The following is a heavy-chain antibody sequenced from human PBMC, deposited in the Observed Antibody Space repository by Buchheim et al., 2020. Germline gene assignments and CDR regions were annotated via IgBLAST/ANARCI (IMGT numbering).Heavy chain of an antibody. J-gene: IGHJ6*02. CDR1: GFTFSNYW. V-gene: IGHV3-74*01. Sequence: EVQLVESGGGLVQPGGSLRLSCAASGFTFSNYWMHWVRQVPGKGLVWVSGINGGGTNIGYADSVKGRFTISRDNAKNTLFLQMNSLRAEDTAVYYCAKNGAPAAIDVWGQGTT. D-gene: IGHD1-1*01. CDR3: AKNGAPAAIDV. CDR2: INGGGTNI.